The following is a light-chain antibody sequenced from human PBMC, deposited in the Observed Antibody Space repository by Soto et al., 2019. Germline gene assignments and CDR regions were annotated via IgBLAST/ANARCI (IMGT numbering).Light chain of an antibody. CDR1: QYINTR. CDR3: HQRQSWPRT. V-gene: IGKV3-11*01. Sequence: EIVLTQSPATLSSSPGETATLSCRASQYINTRLAWYQHRPGQAPRLLIYQTSIRAAGIPARFSASGTGTDFTLTISDVQPEDFAVYYCHQRQSWPRTFGQGTKVDIK. J-gene: IGKJ1*01. CDR2: QTS.